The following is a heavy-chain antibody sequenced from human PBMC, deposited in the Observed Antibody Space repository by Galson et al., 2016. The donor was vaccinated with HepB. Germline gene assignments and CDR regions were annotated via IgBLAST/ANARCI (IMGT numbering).Heavy chain of an antibody. V-gene: IGHV3-21*01. J-gene: IGHJ6*03. D-gene: IGHD3-10*01. CDR3: ARESGSGSSRFRFYCYMDM. CDR1: GFAFRTYS. Sequence: SVRLSCAASGFAFRTYSMNWVRQTPGKGLEWVASITGSDYYTYYADSIQDRFTIPRDNPRNLPHLQMNSLRVDDSAIYYCARESGSGSSRFRFYCYMDMWGKGTTVTVSS. CDR2: ITGSDYYT.